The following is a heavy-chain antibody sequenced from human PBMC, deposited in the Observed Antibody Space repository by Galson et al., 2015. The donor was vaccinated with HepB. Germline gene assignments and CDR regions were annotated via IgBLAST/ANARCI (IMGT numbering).Heavy chain of an antibody. CDR1: GFTVSSNY. CDR2: IFIGGDT. Sequence: SLRLSCAASGFTVSSNYMSWVRQAPGKGLEWVSFIFIGGDTYYADAAKGRFTISTDHSKNKVYLQMNSLRAADTAVYYCARDPAVTTDYAMDVWGQGTTVTVSS. CDR3: ARDPAVTTDYAMDV. D-gene: IGHD4-17*01. J-gene: IGHJ6*02. V-gene: IGHV3-66*02.